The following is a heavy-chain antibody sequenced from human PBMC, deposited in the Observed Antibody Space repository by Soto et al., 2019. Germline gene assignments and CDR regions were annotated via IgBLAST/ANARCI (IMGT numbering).Heavy chain of an antibody. Sequence: EVQLVESGGGLVQPGGSLRLSCAASGFTFSTYWMHWIRQVPGKGLEWVSRINSDASHTYYADSVKGRFTISRDNAKKTLHLEMNSLRAEDTAVYYCVRDVYCITTSCYGNWFDPWGQGTLVTVSS. D-gene: IGHD2-2*01. CDR2: INSDASHT. CDR1: GFTFSTYW. J-gene: IGHJ5*02. V-gene: IGHV3-74*01. CDR3: VRDVYCITTSCYGNWFDP.